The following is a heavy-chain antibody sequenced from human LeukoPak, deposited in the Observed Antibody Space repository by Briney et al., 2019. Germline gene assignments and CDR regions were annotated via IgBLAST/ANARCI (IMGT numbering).Heavy chain of an antibody. J-gene: IGHJ6*03. V-gene: IGHV3-23*01. D-gene: IGHD3-3*01. CDR3: AKSTIFGVVTKTNYYMDV. Sequence: GGSLRLSCAASGFTFNAYSMGWVRQAPGKGLEWVSVISGSGGSTYYADSVKGRFTISRDNSKNTLYLQMNSLRAEDTAVYYCAKSTIFGVVTKTNYYMDVWGKGTTVTVSS. CDR2: ISGSGGST. CDR1: GFTFNAYS.